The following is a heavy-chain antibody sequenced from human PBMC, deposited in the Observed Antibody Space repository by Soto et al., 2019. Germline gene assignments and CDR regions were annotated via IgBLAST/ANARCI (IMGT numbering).Heavy chain of an antibody. Sequence: QVQLQESGPGLVKPSGTLSLTCAVSGGSISSSNWWSWVRQPPGKGLEWIGEIYHSGSTNYNPSLKSRVNISVEKSKSLFTLKLSYVNDADTDVYYCARRHYDFWSGYQMVSYYFDYWGQGTLVTVSS. V-gene: IGHV4-4*02. CDR1: GGSISSSNW. D-gene: IGHD3-3*01. CDR3: ARRHYDFWSGYQMVSYYFDY. CDR2: IYHSGST. J-gene: IGHJ4*02.